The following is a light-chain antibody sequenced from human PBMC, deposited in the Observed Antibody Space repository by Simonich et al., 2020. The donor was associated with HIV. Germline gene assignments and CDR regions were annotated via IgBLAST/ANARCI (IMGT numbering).Light chain of an antibody. J-gene: IGLJ2*01. Sequence: QSALTQPRSVSGSPGQSVTISCTGTNSDVGGYNFVSWYQQHPGKAPKLIIYAVSNRPSGVSNRFSGSKSGNTAALTISGLQAEDEADYYCSSYTSSSTLVFGGGTKLTVL. CDR2: AVS. CDR3: SSYTSSSTLV. CDR1: NSDVGGYNF. V-gene: IGLV2-14*03.